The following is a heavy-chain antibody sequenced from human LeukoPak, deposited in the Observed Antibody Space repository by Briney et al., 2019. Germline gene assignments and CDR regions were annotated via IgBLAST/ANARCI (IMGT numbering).Heavy chain of an antibody. V-gene: IGHV4-39*01. CDR3: ARWKGTADFDY. D-gene: IGHD1-1*01. J-gene: IGHJ4*02. CDR1: GGSISSSSYY. Sequence: SETLSLTCSVSGGSISSSSYYWGWIRQPPGKGLEWIGSIYYSGSTYYNSSLKSRVTISVDTSKSQFSLNLSSVTAADTAVCYGARWKGTADFDYWGQGTRVTVSS. CDR2: IYYSGST.